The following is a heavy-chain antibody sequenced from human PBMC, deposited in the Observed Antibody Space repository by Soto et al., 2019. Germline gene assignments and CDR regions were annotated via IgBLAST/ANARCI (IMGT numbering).Heavy chain of an antibody. D-gene: IGHD3-22*01. Sequence: GASVKVSCKASGYTFTSYGISWVRQAPGQGLEWMGWISAYNGNTNYAQKLQGRVTMTTDISTSTAYMELRSLRSDDTAVYYCARVRGPVPDYYDSSGYPRHLDYWGQGTLVTVSS. J-gene: IGHJ4*02. CDR1: GYTFTSYG. CDR2: ISAYNGNT. V-gene: IGHV1-18*01. CDR3: ARVRGPVPDYYDSSGYPRHLDY.